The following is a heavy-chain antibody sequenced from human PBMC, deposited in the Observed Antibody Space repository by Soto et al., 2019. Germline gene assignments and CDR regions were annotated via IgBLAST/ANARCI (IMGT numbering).Heavy chain of an antibody. CDR3: ARGVLRFLEWLPSSYYYYYGMDV. D-gene: IGHD3-3*01. Sequence: GGSLRLSCAASGFTFSSYWMHWVRQAPGKGLVWVSRINSDGSSTSYADSVKGRFTISRDNAKNTLYLQMNSLRAEDTAVYYCARGVLRFLEWLPSSYYYYYGMDVWGQGTTVTVPS. CDR1: GFTFSSYW. J-gene: IGHJ6*02. V-gene: IGHV3-74*01. CDR2: INSDGSST.